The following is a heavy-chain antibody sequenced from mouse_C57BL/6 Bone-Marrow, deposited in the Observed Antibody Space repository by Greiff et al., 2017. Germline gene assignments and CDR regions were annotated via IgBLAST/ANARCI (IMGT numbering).Heavy chain of an antibody. J-gene: IGHJ3*01. D-gene: IGHD3-2*02. CDR2: IYPGSGST. Sequence: VQLQQPGAELVKPGASVKMSCKASGYTFTSYWISWVKQRPGQGLEWMGDIYPGSGSTNYNEKFKSKGTLTVDTSSSPAYMQLSSLTSEDSAVDCCARRGSGHGFAYWGQGTLVTVSA. CDR1: GYTFTSYW. V-gene: IGHV1-55*01. CDR3: ARRGSGHGFAY.